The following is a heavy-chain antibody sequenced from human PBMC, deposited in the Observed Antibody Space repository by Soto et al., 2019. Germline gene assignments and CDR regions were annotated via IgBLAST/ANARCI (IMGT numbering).Heavy chain of an antibody. CDR3: AREWQWLVFDY. V-gene: IGHV3-30-3*01. J-gene: IGHJ4*02. CDR1: GFTFSSYA. Sequence: ESGGGVVQPGRSLRLSCAASGFTFSSYAMHWVRQAPGKGLEWVAVISYDGSNKYYADSVKGRFTISRDNSKNTLYLQMNSLRAEDTAVYYCAREWQWLVFDYWGQGPLVTVSS. CDR2: ISYDGSNK. D-gene: IGHD6-19*01.